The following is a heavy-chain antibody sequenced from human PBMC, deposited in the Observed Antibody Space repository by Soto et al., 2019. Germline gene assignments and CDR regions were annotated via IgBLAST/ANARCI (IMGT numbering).Heavy chain of an antibody. D-gene: IGHD3-10*01. J-gene: IGHJ5*02. Sequence: EVQLVESGGGLVQPGGSLRLSCAASGFTFSSYWMHWVRQAPGKGLVWVSRINSDGSSTSYADSVKGRFTISRDNAKNTRYLQMNSLRAEDTAVYYCARVVLASGSFDPWGQGILVTVSS. V-gene: IGHV3-74*01. CDR1: GFTFSSYW. CDR3: ARVVLASGSFDP. CDR2: INSDGSST.